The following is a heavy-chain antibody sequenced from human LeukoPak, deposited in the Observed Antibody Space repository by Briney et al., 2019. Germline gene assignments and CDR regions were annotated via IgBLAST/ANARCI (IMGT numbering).Heavy chain of an antibody. V-gene: IGHV3-30*02. D-gene: IGHD5-24*01. CDR1: GFTFSSYG. CDR2: IWYDGSNK. Sequence: QTGGSLRLSCAASGFTFSSYGMHWVRQAPGKGLEWVAVIWYDGSNKYYADSVKGRFTISRDNSKNTLYLQMNSLRAEDTAVYYCAKDLGDGYASDYWGQGTLVTVSS. J-gene: IGHJ4*02. CDR3: AKDLGDGYASDY.